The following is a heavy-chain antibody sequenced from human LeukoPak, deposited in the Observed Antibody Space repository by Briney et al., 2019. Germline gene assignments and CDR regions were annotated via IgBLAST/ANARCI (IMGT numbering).Heavy chain of an antibody. J-gene: IGHJ3*02. V-gene: IGHV3-9*03. CDR1: GFIFHDYG. Sequence: GRSLRLSCAASGFIFHDYGMHWVRQAPGKGLEWVSGISWNSGRIGYADSAKGRFTISRDNAKNSLYLQMNSLRAEDMALYYCAKDIGGYDYLTAFDMWGQGTMVTVSS. CDR3: AKDIGGYDYLTAFDM. CDR2: ISWNSGRI. D-gene: IGHD5-12*01.